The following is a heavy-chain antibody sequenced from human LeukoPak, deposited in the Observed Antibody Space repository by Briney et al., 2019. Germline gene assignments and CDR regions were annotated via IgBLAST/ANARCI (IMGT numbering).Heavy chain of an antibody. CDR1: GGSISSGGYY. Sequence: SETLSLTCTVSGGSISSGGYYWSWTRQHPGKGLEWIGYIYYSGSTYYNPSLKSRVTISVDTSKNQFSLKLSSVTAADTAVYYCARVRRGYYYDSSGYLPFGGFDYWGQGTLVTVSS. CDR3: ARVRRGYYYDSSGYLPFGGFDY. V-gene: IGHV4-31*03. CDR2: IYYSGST. D-gene: IGHD3-22*01. J-gene: IGHJ4*02.